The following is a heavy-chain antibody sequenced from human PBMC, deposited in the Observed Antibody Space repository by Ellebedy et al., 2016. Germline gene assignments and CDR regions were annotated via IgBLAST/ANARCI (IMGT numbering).Heavy chain of an antibody. CDR1: GGSISSSSYY. CDR3: ARGISSPARGYFDY. V-gene: IGHV4-39*01. D-gene: IGHD6-6*01. CDR2: IYYSGST. Sequence: PETLSLTCTVSGGSISSSSYYWGWIRQPPGKGLEWIGSIYYSGSTYYNPSLKSRVTISVDTSKNQFSLKLSSVTAADTAVYYCARGISSPARGYFDYWGQGTLVTVSS. J-gene: IGHJ4*02.